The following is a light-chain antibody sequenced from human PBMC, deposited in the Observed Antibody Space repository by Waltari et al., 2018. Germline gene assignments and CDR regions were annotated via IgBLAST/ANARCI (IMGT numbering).Light chain of an antibody. J-gene: IGKJ1*01. CDR3: QHNVKLPVT. Sequence: RATLSCRASQSVSRALVWYQQKPGQAPRLLIYGASTRAAGVPDRFSGSGSGTDFSLTISRLDPEDFAVYYCQHNVKLPVTFGQGTKVEI. CDR1: QSVSRA. V-gene: IGKV3-20*01. CDR2: GAS.